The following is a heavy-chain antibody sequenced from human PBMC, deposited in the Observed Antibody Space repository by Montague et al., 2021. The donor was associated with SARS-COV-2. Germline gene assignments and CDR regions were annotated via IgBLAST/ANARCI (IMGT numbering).Heavy chain of an antibody. CDR1: NYSVSSGYY. V-gene: IGHV4-38-2*02. CDR2: KFHSGST. Sequence: SETLSLTCTVSNYSVSSGYYWGWIRQFPGKGLEWIGFKFHSGSTYYNPPRQSRVITSVDTSKNQVSLKLRSVSAADTAVYYCARGVVGPTVLFLEYWGQGILVAVSS. D-gene: IGHD1-26*01. J-gene: IGHJ4*02. CDR3: ARGVVGPTVLFLEY.